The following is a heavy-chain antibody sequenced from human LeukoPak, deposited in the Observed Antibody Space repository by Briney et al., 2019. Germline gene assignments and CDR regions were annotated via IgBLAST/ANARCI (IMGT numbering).Heavy chain of an antibody. J-gene: IGHJ3*02. D-gene: IGHD6-19*01. V-gene: IGHV3-23*01. CDR2: ISGSDDKT. Sequence: GGSLRLSCAASGFSFNNYGMSWVRQAPGKGLEWVSVISGSDDKTYYAESVKGRFTISRDNPKNTLYLQMNSLRAEDTAVYYCARAPITDSSGDAFDIWGQGTMVTVSS. CDR3: ARAPITDSSGDAFDI. CDR1: GFSFNNYG.